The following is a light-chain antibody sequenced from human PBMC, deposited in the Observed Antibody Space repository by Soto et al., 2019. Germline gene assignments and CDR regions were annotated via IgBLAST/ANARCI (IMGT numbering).Light chain of an antibody. J-gene: IGKJ1*01. V-gene: IGKV1-5*01. CDR3: QQYDGYSPQT. Sequence: DIHMRQSRSAFFASLVDVVTITCLASQSVRNWLAWYQQKPGRAPQLLIYDSSTLEPGVPSRFRGSGSGTEFTLTINGLQPDDFATYYCQQYDGYSPQTFGQGTKVDIK. CDR2: DSS. CDR1: QSVRNW.